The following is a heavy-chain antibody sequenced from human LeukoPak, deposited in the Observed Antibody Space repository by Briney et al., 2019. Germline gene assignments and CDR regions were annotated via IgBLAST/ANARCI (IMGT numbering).Heavy chain of an antibody. J-gene: IGHJ6*02. D-gene: IGHD4-17*01. CDR3: ATRTLTTGKYYYYYGMDV. Sequence: GGSLRLSCAASGFTFSSYAMSWVRQAPGKGREWVSAISGSGGSTYYADSVKGRFTISRDNSKNTLYLQMNSLRAEDTAVYYCATRTLTTGKYYYYYGMDVWGQGTTVTVSS. V-gene: IGHV3-23*01. CDR1: GFTFSSYA. CDR2: ISGSGGST.